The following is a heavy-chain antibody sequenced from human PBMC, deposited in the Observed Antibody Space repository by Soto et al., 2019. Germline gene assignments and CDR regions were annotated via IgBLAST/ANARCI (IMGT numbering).Heavy chain of an antibody. J-gene: IGHJ5*02. Sequence: GASVKVSCKASGGTFSSYVISWVRQAPGQGPEWMGGIIPMYGTVNYAQKFQDRVTIIADTSTSTAYMELSSLRSEDTAVYYCAWVGSGRPGWFDPWGQGTLVTVSS. CDR1: GGTFSSYV. CDR2: IIPMYGTV. CDR3: AWVGSGRPGWFDP. V-gene: IGHV1-69*06. D-gene: IGHD3-10*01.